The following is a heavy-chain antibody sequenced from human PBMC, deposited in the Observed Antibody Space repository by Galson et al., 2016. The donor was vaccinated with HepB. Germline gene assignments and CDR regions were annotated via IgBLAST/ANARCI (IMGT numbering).Heavy chain of an antibody. CDR2: MSPDGNSH. Sequence: SLRLSCAASGFTFSNYGMHWVRQAPGKGLEWVALMSPDGNSHYYGDPVWGRFTLSRDKSKNTLYLQMNSLGAEDTAVYYCVRDPTWGYGMDVWGQGTTVTVSS. J-gene: IGHJ6*02. V-gene: IGHV3-30*03. CDR1: GFTFSNYG. CDR3: VRDPTWGYGMDV. D-gene: IGHD3-16*01.